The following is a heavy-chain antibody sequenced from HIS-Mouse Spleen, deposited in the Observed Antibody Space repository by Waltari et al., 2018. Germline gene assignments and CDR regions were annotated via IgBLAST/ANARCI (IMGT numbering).Heavy chain of an antibody. V-gene: IGHV1-2*02. CDR1: GYTFTGYY. D-gene: IGHD2-15*01. Sequence: QVQLVQSGAEVKKPGASVKVSCKASGYTFTGYYMHWVRQAPGQGLEWMGWINPNSGGTNYAQKFQGRVTMTRDTSISTAYMELSSLRSDDTAAYYCARAELVVGRYYFDYWGQGTLVTVSS. CDR2: INPNSGGT. CDR3: ARAELVVGRYYFDY. J-gene: IGHJ4*02.